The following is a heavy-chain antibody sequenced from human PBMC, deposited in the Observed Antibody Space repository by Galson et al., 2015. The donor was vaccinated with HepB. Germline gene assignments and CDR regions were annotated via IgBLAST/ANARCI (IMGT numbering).Heavy chain of an antibody. CDR1: GFTFSNYG. CDR2: ISYDGSNK. V-gene: IGHV3-30*18. J-gene: IGHJ4*02. CDR3: AKDPYVYNAVACTMSGFDY. D-gene: IGHD6-19*01. Sequence: SLRLSCAASGFTFSNYGMHWVRQAPGKGLEWVAVISYDGSNKYYADSVKARFTISRDNSKNTLYLKMNSLRAEDTALYYCAKDPYVYNAVACTMSGFDYRGQRTLVTVSS.